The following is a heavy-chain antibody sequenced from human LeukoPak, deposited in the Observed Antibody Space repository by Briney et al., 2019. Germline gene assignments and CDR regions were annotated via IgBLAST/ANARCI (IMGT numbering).Heavy chain of an antibody. CDR1: GFTFSSYA. CDR2: ISYDGSNK. J-gene: IGHJ4*02. Sequence: PGGSLRLSCAASGFTFSSYAMHWVRQAPGKGLEWVAVISYDGSNKYYADSVKGRFTISRDNSKNTLYLQMNSLRAEDTAVYYCARGLHWGQGTLVTVSS. V-gene: IGHV3-30-3*01. CDR3: ARGLH.